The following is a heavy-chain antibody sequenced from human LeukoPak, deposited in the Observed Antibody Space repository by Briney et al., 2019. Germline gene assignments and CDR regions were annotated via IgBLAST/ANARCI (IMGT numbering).Heavy chain of an antibody. CDR2: ISSSGSTI. CDR1: GFTFSSYE. D-gene: IGHD5-18*01. CDR3: ARAVRGHRIQLWSHPDY. J-gene: IGHJ4*02. V-gene: IGHV3-48*03. Sequence: GGSLRLSCAASGFTFSSYEMNWVRQAPGKGLERVSYISSSGSTIYYADSVKGRFTISRDNAKNSLYLQMNSLRAEDTAVYYCARAVRGHRIQLWSHPDYWGQGTLVTVSS.